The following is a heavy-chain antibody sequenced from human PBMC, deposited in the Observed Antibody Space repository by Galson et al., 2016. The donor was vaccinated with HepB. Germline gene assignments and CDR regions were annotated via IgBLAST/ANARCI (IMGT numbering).Heavy chain of an antibody. CDR1: GDSVSSNIVA. CDR2: IYYRSRWYN. CDR3: ARGRSYVHFDS. D-gene: IGHD1-26*01. Sequence: CAISGDSVSSNIVAWNWIRQSPSRGLEWLGRIYYRSRWYNDYATSMQSRITITPDTSRNQFSLRLTSVTPADTAVYYCARGRSYVHFDSWGQGTLVTVSS. V-gene: IGHV6-1*01. J-gene: IGHJ4*02.